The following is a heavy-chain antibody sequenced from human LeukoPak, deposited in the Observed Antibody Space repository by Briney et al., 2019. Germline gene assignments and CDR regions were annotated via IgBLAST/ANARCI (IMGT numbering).Heavy chain of an antibody. CDR1: GYDFTSYW. D-gene: IGHD5-24*01. CDR2: IYPGDSDT. V-gene: IGHV5-51*01. CDR3: ATRSDGYSQFDF. J-gene: IGHJ4*02. Sequence: GESLKISCQASGYDFTSYWIVWVRQMPGKGLEWMGIIYPGDSDTRYSPSFQGQVTISADKSVSTAYLQWSSLKASDSAIYYCATRSDGYSQFDFWGQGTLVTVSS.